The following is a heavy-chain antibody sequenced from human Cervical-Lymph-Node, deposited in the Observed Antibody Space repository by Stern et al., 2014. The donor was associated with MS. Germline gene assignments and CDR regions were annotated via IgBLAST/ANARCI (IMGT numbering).Heavy chain of an antibody. V-gene: IGHV1-46*01. CDR2: INTSDGDT. CDR3: VRQRTTGHMDFDY. Sequence: VQLVESGAEVKKPGASVNVSCVTSGYTFTPYYVHWVRQAPGQGLEWMGIINTSDGDTSHTRRFQDRVTMTRDASASTVYLKLSSLKSEDTAVYYCVRQRTTGHMDFDYWGQGTLVTVSS. D-gene: IGHD1-1*01. J-gene: IGHJ4*02. CDR1: GYTFTPYY.